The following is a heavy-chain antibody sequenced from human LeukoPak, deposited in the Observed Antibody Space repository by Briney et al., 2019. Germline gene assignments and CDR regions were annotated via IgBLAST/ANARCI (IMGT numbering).Heavy chain of an antibody. CDR2: ISYDGSNK. V-gene: IGHV3-30*18. CDR3: AKWYSSGTYWYYYGMDV. Sequence: GGSLRLSCAASGFTFSSYAMSWVRQAPGKGLEWVAVISYDGSNKYYADSVKGRFTISRDNSKSTLYLQMDSLRAEDTAVYYCAKWYSSGTYWYYYGMDVWGQGTTVTVSS. CDR1: GFTFSSYA. D-gene: IGHD3-10*01. J-gene: IGHJ6*02.